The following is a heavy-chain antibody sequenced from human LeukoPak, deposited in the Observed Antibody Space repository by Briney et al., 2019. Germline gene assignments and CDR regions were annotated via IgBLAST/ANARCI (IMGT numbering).Heavy chain of an antibody. CDR3: ARHAPRWVLTGYSSDAFDI. CDR2: IDWDDDK. J-gene: IGHJ3*02. Sequence: SGPALVKPTQTLTLTCTFSGFSLSTSAMCVSWIRQPPGKALEWLARIDWDDDKYYSTSLKTRLTISKDTSKNQVVLTMTNMDPVDTATYYCARHAPRWVLTGYSSDAFDIWSQGTMVTVSS. D-gene: IGHD3-9*01. CDR1: GFSLSTSAMC. V-gene: IGHV2-70*11.